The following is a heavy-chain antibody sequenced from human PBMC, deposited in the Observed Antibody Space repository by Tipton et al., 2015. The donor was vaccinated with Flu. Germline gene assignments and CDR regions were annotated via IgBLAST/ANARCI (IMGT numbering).Heavy chain of an antibody. CDR3: ARVGGYKYPYYFDY. J-gene: IGHJ4*02. Sequence: TLSLTCTVSGYSISSGYYWGWIRQPPGKGLEWIGSIYHSGSTYYNPSLKSRVTISVDTSKNQFSLKLSSVTAADTAVYYCARVGGYKYPYYFDYWGQGTLVTVSS. V-gene: IGHV4-38-2*02. CDR2: IYHSGST. CDR1: GYSISSGYY. D-gene: IGHD5-24*01.